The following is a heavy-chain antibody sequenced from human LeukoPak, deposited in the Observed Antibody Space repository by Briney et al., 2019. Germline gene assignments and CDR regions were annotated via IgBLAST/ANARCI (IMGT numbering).Heavy chain of an antibody. V-gene: IGHV4-30-2*01. D-gene: IGHD3-22*01. CDR1: GGSISSGGYY. Sequence: SETLSLTCAVSGGSISSGGYYWSWIRQPPGKGLEWIGYIYHSGSTYYNPSLKSRVTISVDRSKNQFSLKLSSVTAADTAVYYCARGGPYYYDRAGDAFDIWGQGTMVTVSS. CDR3: ARGGPYYYDRAGDAFDI. CDR2: IYHSGST. J-gene: IGHJ3*02.